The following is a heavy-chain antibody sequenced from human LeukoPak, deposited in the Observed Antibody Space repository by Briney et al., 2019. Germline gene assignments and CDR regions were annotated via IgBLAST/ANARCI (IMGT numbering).Heavy chain of an antibody. J-gene: IGHJ4*02. D-gene: IGHD3/OR15-3a*01. CDR1: GFTFSSYW. Sequence: GGSLRLSCAASGFTFSSYWMHWVRQAPGKGLVWVSRINSDGSSTSYADSVKGRLTISRDNAKNTLYLQMNSLRAEDTAVFYCARDQYDTWSRRGNFDSWGQGTLVIVSS. V-gene: IGHV3-74*01. CDR3: ARDQYDTWSRRGNFDS. CDR2: INSDGSST.